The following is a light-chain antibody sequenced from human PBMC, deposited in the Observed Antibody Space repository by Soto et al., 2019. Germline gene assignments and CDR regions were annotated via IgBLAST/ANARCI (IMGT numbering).Light chain of an antibody. CDR3: QQYTIYSWT. Sequence: DIQMTQSPXTLSASVGDRVTITCRASQSISSWLAWYQQKPGKAPKLLIYDASSLQSGVPSRFSXXXXXXXXXXTIGSLQPDDFATYYCQQYTIYSWTFGQGTKVEIK. V-gene: IGKV1-5*01. CDR2: DAS. CDR1: QSISSW. J-gene: IGKJ1*01.